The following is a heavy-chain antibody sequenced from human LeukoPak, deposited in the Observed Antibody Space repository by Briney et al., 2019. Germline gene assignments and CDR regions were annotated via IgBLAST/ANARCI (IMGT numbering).Heavy chain of an antibody. CDR2: MYYSGST. Sequence: SETLSLTCTVSGGSVSSGSYYWSWIRQPPGKGLEWIGYMYYSGSTNYNPSLKSRATISVDTSKNQFSLKLGSVTAADTALYYCARWGGTGYDYWGQGTLVTVSS. V-gene: IGHV4-61*01. CDR3: ARWGGTGYDY. CDR1: GGSVSSGSYY. J-gene: IGHJ4*02. D-gene: IGHD1-1*01.